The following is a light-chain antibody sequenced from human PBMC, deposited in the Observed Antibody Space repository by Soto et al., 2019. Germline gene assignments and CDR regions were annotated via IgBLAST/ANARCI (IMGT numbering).Light chain of an antibody. V-gene: IGKV3-20*01. Sequence: HSAGSYALSCLKKKTLSCRASQGVGCCLAWYQQVPGQSPRLIVYHTSNRATGIPERFSASGYGTDFTLTISRLEPEDFAVYYCQQYESSPRTFGQGPKV. CDR2: HTS. CDR3: QQYESSPRT. CDR1: QGVGCC. J-gene: IGKJ1*01.